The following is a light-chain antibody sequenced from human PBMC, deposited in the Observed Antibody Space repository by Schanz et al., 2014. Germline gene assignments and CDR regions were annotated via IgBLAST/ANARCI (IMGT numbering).Light chain of an antibody. J-gene: IGLJ3*02. V-gene: IGLV2-8*01. Sequence: QSALTQPPSASGSPGQSVTISCTGTGSDVGGYNYVSWYQQHPGKAPKLMIYEVSKRPSGVPDRFSGSKSGNTASLTVSGLKDEDEADYYCSSYAGSNNLVFGGGTKLTVL. CDR1: GSDVGGYNY. CDR3: SSYAGSNNLV. CDR2: EVS.